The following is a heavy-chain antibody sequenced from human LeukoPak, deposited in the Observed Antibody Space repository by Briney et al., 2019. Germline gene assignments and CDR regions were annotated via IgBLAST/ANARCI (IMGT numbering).Heavy chain of an antibody. J-gene: IGHJ4*02. Sequence: ASVKVSCKASGYTFTGYYMHWVRQAPGQGLEWMGWTNPNSGGTNYAQKFQGRVTMTRDTSISTAYMELSRLRSDDTAVYYCATVALPAAILGGTRNFDYWGQGTLVTVSS. CDR1: GYTFTGYY. CDR2: TNPNSGGT. CDR3: ATVALPAAILGGTRNFDY. V-gene: IGHV1-2*02. D-gene: IGHD2-2*02.